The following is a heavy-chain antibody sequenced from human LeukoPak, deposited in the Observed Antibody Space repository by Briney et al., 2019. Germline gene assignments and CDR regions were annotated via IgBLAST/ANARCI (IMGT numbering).Heavy chain of an antibody. V-gene: IGHV3-23*01. Sequence: GGSLRLSCAASGFTFNSFAMSWVRQAPGKGLEWVSVISGSGGSTYYADSVKGRFTISRDNSKNTLYLQMNSLRAEDTAAYYCANESPFLDYWGQGTLVTVSS. J-gene: IGHJ4*02. CDR2: ISGSGGST. CDR1: GFTFNSFA. CDR3: ANESPFLDY.